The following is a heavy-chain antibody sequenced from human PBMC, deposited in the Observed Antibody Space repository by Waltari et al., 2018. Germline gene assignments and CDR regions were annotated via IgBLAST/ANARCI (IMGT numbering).Heavy chain of an antibody. J-gene: IGHJ3*01. CDR2: MSYSGTT. Sequence: GWTRAPPGQGGEWIGTMSYSGTTYSSPSLKSRVTISRDTSKTQLSLKLGSVTAADTAIYYCATYIGASVGTAAFDVWGQGTMVSVSS. V-gene: IGHV4-39*01. CDR3: ATYIGASVGTAAFDV. D-gene: IGHD1-1*01.